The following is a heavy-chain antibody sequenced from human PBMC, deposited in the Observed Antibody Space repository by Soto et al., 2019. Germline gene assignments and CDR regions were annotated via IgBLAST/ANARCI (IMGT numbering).Heavy chain of an antibody. CDR3: AGAGLAPFDY. CDR2: ITYSSTTI. J-gene: IGHJ4*02. D-gene: IGHD6-19*01. CDR1: GFTFSNYN. Sequence: GGSLRLSCAASGFTFSNYNMNWVRQTPGKGLEWVSYITYSSTTISYADSVNGRFTISRDNAKNSLYLQMNSLRDEDTAVYYCAGAGLAPFDYWSQGTLVTVSS. V-gene: IGHV3-48*02.